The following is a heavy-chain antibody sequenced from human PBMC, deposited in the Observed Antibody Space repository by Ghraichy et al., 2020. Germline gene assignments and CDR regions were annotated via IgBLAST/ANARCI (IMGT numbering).Heavy chain of an antibody. V-gene: IGHV1-18*04. CDR3: ARTLESTIASHTLGY. CDR2: IIPYNGNT. CDR1: GYTFTNYG. J-gene: IGHJ4*02. Sequence: ASVKVSCQTSGYTFTNYGVSWVRQAPGQGLEWMGWIIPYNGNTNYAQNLKGRVTMTTDTATSTAYMELGSLKSDDTAVYYCARTLESTIASHTLGYWGQGTLVTVSS. D-gene: IGHD6-6*01.